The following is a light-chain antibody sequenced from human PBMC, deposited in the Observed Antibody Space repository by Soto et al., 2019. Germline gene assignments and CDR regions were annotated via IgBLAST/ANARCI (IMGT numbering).Light chain of an antibody. CDR3: QQYHNWPPIT. CDR1: QSVSSH. CDR2: GAS. J-gene: IGKJ5*01. Sequence: EIVMTQSPDTLFVSLGEGATLSCRASQSVSSHLAWYQHKPGQAPRLPIYGASTRASGIPARFSGSGSETDFTLTISGLQSEDSAVYYCQQYHNWPPITFGQGTRLEIK. V-gene: IGKV3-15*01.